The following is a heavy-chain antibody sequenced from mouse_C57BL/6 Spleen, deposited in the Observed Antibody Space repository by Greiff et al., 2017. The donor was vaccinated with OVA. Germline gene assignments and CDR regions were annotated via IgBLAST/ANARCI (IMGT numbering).Heavy chain of an antibody. CDR3: ARHGSREVYYAMDY. CDR1: GYAFSSSW. J-gene: IGHJ4*01. CDR2: IYPGDGDA. D-gene: IGHD1-1*01. V-gene: IGHV1-82*01. Sequence: QVQLQQSGPELVKPGASVKISCKASGYAFSSSWMNWVKQRPGKGLEWIGRIYPGDGDANYNGKFKGKATLTADKSSSRAYMQLSSLTSEDSAVYFCARHGSREVYYAMDYWGQGTSVTVSS.